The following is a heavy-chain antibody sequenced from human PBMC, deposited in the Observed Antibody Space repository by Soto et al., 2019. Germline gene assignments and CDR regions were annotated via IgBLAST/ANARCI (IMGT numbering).Heavy chain of an antibody. CDR3: ARWSGYADA. V-gene: IGHV3-23*01. Sequence: PGGSLRLSCAASGFSFSTYSMAWVRQAAGKGPQWVSGLSGGGANTFYIDSVRGRFTISVDNSKSTVYLQMDSLRADDTAVYYCARWSGYADAWGQGTLVTVSS. D-gene: IGHD4-17*01. J-gene: IGHJ4*02. CDR1: GFSFSTYS. CDR2: LSGGGANT.